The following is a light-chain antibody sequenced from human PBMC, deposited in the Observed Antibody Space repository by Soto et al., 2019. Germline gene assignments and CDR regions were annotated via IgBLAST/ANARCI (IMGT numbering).Light chain of an antibody. CDR3: QQSTTWPT. CDR2: DAS. Sequence: PVERATLSCRASQSVNNFLAWYQQKPGQAPRLVIYDASSRATGIPARFSGRGSGTDFTLTISSLETEDFAVYYCQQSTTWPTLGQGTRLEIK. CDR1: QSVNNF. V-gene: IGKV3-11*01. J-gene: IGKJ5*01.